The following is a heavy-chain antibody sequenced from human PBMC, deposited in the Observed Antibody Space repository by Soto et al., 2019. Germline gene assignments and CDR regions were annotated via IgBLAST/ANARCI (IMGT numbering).Heavy chain of an antibody. J-gene: IGHJ4*02. Sequence: HPGGSLRLSCAASGFTFSSYAMSWVRQAPGKGLEWVSAISGSGGSTYYADSVKGRFTISRDNSKNTLYLQMNSLRAEDTAVYYCGKDFWYFYGSGSPYGKTALLGVGYYFDYWGQGTLVTVSS. D-gene: IGHD3-10*01. CDR1: GFTFSSYA. CDR3: GKDFWYFYGSGSPYGKTALLGVGYYFDY. CDR2: ISGSGGST. V-gene: IGHV3-23*01.